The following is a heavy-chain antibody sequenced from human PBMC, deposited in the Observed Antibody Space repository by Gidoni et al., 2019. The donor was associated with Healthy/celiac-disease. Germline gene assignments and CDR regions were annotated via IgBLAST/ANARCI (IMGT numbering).Heavy chain of an antibody. V-gene: IGHV1-24*01. CDR1: GDTLTELS. CDR3: AAKYAAAGINY. Sequence: QVPLGQSGGGGKKAGAPVKGSCKGSGDTLTELSMHWVRQAPGKGLEWMGGFDPEDGETIYAQKFQGRVTMTEDTSTDTAYMELSSLRSEDTAVYYCAAKYAAAGINYWGQGTLVTVSS. CDR2: FDPEDGET. D-gene: IGHD6-13*01. J-gene: IGHJ4*02.